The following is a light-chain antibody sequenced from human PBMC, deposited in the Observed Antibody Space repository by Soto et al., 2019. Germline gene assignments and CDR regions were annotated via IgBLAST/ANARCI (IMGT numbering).Light chain of an antibody. CDR1: QSVGSSY. V-gene: IGKV3-20*01. Sequence: EIVLTQSPGTLSLSPGERATLSCRASQSVGSSYLAWYQQKPGQAPRLLIYGASSSATGIPDRFSGSGSGTDFTLTISRLEPEDCAVYYCQQYSNSPRTFGRGTKVDFK. CDR2: GAS. CDR3: QQYSNSPRT. J-gene: IGKJ1*01.